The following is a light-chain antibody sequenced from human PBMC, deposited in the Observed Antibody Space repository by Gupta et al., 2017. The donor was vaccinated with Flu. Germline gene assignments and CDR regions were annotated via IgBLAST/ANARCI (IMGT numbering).Light chain of an antibody. CDR2: STS. CDR1: QRVKNNY. Sequence: GTLWLSPGEDATPTNRASQRVKNNYFAWYQQIPARRPRLLIYSTSTRSIGVPDRFSGSGSGTDFTLTISSLEPDDSTVYYSQQDCNSLFTFGHGTKVDIK. CDR3: QQDCNSLFT. V-gene: IGKV3-20*01. J-gene: IGKJ3*01.